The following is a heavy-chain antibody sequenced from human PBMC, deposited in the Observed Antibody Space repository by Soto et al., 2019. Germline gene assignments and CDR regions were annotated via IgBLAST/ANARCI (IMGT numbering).Heavy chain of an antibody. CDR1: GFTFSSYA. J-gene: IGHJ4*02. Sequence: EVQLLESGGGLVQPGGSLRLSCAASGFTFSSYAMSWVRQAPGKGLEWVSAISGSGGSTYYADSVKGRFTISRDNSKNPQYLQMNSLRAEDTAVYYCAKDRSAVVVVAATPSDYWGQGTLVTVSS. CDR3: AKDRSAVVVVAATPSDY. V-gene: IGHV3-23*01. D-gene: IGHD2-15*01. CDR2: ISGSGGST.